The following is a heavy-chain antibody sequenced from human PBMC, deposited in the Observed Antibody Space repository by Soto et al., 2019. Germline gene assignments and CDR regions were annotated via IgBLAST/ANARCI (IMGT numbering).Heavy chain of an antibody. Sequence: EVQLVESGGGLVQPGGSLRLSCAASGFTFSDQYLDWVRQAPGKGLEWVGRSRNKANSYTTEYVASVKGRFTISRDDSKNSVYLQMNSLITEDTAVYYCTRARNLGGSWTNFDYWGQGTLVTVSS. CDR2: SRNKANSYTT. J-gene: IGHJ4*02. CDR1: GFTFSDQY. CDR3: TRARNLGGSWTNFDY. V-gene: IGHV3-72*01. D-gene: IGHD1-26*01.